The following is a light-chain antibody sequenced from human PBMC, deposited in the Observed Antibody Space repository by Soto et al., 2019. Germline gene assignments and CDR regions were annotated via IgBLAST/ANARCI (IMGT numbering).Light chain of an antibody. CDR1: HYIGTS. Sequence: EIVLTQSPATLSLSPGEGATLSCGASHYIGTSLAWYQQRPGQAPRLLIYDASNRATGIPARFSGSGSGTDFTLTISSLEPEDFAVYYCQQRGDRPLTFGGGTKVEIK. V-gene: IGKV3-11*01. J-gene: IGKJ4*01. CDR2: DAS. CDR3: QQRGDRPLT.